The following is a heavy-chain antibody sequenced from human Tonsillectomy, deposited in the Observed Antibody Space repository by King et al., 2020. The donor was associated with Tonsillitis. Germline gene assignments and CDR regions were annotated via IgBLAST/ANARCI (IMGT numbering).Heavy chain of an antibody. CDR3: ARHQLATARFDC. D-gene: IGHD5-18*01. CDR2: ISYSGST. Sequence: LQLQESGPGLVKPSETLSLTCTVSGDSISSSSYYWVWIRQPPGKGLEWSGSISYSGSTYYNPSLKGRVTISVDTSKNQFSLKLNSVTAADTAVYYCARHQLATARFDCWGQGTLVTVSS. J-gene: IGHJ4*02. CDR1: GDSISSSSYY. V-gene: IGHV4-39*01.